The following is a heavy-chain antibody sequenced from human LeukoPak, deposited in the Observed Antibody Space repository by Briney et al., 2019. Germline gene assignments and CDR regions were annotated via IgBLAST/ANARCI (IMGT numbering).Heavy chain of an antibody. V-gene: IGHV1-2*02. D-gene: IGHD3-22*01. CDR1: GYSFTDCY. Sequence: ASVKVSCKASGYSFTDCYVHWVRQAPGQGLEWMGWINPNSGGTNYALKFQGRVTMTRDTSISTAYMELSRLRSDDTAVYYCARELNYDSSGYYFDYWGQGTLVTVSP. CDR2: INPNSGGT. CDR3: ARELNYDSSGYYFDY. J-gene: IGHJ4*02.